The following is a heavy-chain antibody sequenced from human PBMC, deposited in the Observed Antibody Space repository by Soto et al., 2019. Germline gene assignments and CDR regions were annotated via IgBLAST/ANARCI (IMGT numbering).Heavy chain of an antibody. D-gene: IGHD6-19*01. CDR1: GGTFSSYA. J-gene: IGHJ4*02. Sequence: QVQLVQSGAEVKQPGSSVKVSCKASGGTFSSYAISWVRQAPGQGLEWMGGIIPIFGTANYAQKFQGRVTITADESTSTAYMERSSLRSEDTAVYYCARQIPLSSGWYYYYFDYWGQGTLVTVSS. CDR3: ARQIPLSSGWYYYYFDY. V-gene: IGHV1-69*12. CDR2: IIPIFGTA.